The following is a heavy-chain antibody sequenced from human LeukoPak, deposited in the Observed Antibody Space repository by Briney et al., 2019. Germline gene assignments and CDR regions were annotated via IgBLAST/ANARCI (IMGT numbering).Heavy chain of an antibody. CDR1: GFTFSSYW. D-gene: IGHD5-18*01. Sequence: PGGSLRLSCAASGFTFSSYWMHWVRHAPGEGLVWVSRINGDGSTTSYADSVRGRFTISRDNAKNTLYLQMNSLKAEDTALYYCARGTMDTAMVSGYFDYWGQGTLVTVSS. V-gene: IGHV3-74*01. CDR3: ARGTMDTAMVSGYFDY. J-gene: IGHJ4*02. CDR2: INGDGSTT.